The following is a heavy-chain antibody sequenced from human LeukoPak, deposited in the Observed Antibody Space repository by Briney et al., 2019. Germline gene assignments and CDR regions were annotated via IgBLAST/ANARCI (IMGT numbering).Heavy chain of an antibody. CDR2: ISSSGTYT. J-gene: IGHJ3*02. CDR3: ARSVGCGNSGSSRDAFDI. D-gene: IGHD4-23*01. V-gene: IGHV3-21*01. CDR1: GVTFSSYS. Sequence: GGSLRLSCAASGVTFSSYSMTWVRQAPGKGLEWVSAISSSGTYTYYADSVKGRFTISRDNARNSLYLQMNSLRAEDTAVYYCARSVGCGNSGSSRDAFDIWGQGTMVTVSS.